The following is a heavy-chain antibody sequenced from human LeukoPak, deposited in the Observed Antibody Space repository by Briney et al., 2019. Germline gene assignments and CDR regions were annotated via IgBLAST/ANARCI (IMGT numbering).Heavy chain of an antibody. CDR1: GGSFSGYY. Sequence: SETLSLTCAVYGGSFSGYYWSWIRQPPGKGLEWIGEINHSGSTNYNPSLKSRVTISVDTSKNQFSLKLSSVTAADTAVYYCATGASPPLTGYYRAFDIWGQGTMVTVSS. D-gene: IGHD3-9*01. CDR2: INHSGST. J-gene: IGHJ3*02. V-gene: IGHV4-34*01. CDR3: ATGASPPLTGYYRAFDI.